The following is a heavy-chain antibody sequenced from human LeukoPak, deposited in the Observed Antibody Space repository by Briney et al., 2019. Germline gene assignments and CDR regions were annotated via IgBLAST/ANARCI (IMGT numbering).Heavy chain of an antibody. V-gene: IGHV4-59*08. J-gene: IGHJ4*02. CDR3: ARHGTISSESYFDY. CDR2: IHNSGRP. CDR1: GGAFSSYY. D-gene: IGHD1-14*01. Sequence: PPGTLSLTCGVSGGAFSSYYWGWVRQSPGKGLEWIGDIHNSGRPNYNPSLKSRVTGFVDTSKNQDSLRPSPVTAADTAVYYCARHGTISSESYFDYWGQGALVTVSS.